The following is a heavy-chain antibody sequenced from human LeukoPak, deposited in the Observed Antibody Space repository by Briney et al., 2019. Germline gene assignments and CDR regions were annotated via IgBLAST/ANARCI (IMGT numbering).Heavy chain of an antibody. V-gene: IGHV3-48*03. J-gene: IGHJ6*04. CDR2: ISSSGSTI. D-gene: IGHD3-10*02. CDR3: AELGITMIGGV. Sequence: GGSLRLSCAASGFTFSSYEMNWVRQAPGKGLEWASYISSSGSTIYYADSVKGRFTISRDNAKNSLYLQMNSLRAEDTAVYYCAELGITMIGGVWGKGTTVTISS. CDR1: GFTFSSYE.